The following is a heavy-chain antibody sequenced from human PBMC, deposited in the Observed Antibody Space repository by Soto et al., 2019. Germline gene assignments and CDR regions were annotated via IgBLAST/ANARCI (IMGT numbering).Heavy chain of an antibody. J-gene: IGHJ4*02. D-gene: IGHD4-17*01. CDR1: GFTFSNAW. CDR2: IKSKTDGGTT. CDR3: TTASPTTVVTYY. Sequence: EVQLVESGGGLVKPGGSLRLSCAASGFTFSNAWMSWVRQAPGKGLEWVGHIKSKTDGGTTDYAAPVKGRFTISRDDSKNTLYLQMNSLKTEDTAVYYCTTASPTTVVTYYWGQGTLVTVSS. V-gene: IGHV3-15*01.